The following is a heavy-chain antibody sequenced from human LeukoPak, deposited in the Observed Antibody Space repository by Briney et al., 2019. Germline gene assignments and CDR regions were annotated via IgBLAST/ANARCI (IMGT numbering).Heavy chain of an antibody. Sequence: GGSLRLSCAASGFTFSSYSMNWVRQAPGKGLEWVSLISSSSSSIFYADSVKGRFTISRDNSKNTLYLQMNSLRAEDTAVYYCAKERREQSRDNYFDYWGQGTLVTVSS. D-gene: IGHD1-1*01. CDR1: GFTFSSYS. CDR3: AKERREQSRDNYFDY. CDR2: ISSSSSSI. V-gene: IGHV3-21*04. J-gene: IGHJ4*02.